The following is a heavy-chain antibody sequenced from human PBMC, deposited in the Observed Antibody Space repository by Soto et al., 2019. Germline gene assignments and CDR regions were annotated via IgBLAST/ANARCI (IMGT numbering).Heavy chain of an antibody. D-gene: IGHD3-22*01. J-gene: IGHJ6*02. Sequence: ASVKVSCKASGYTFTSYGISWVRQAPGQGLGWMGWISAYNGNTNYAQKLQGRVTMTTDTSTSTAYMELRSLRSDDTAVYYCARGTYYYDSSGYLYGMDVWGQGTTVTVSS. CDR3: ARGTYYYDSSGYLYGMDV. CDR2: ISAYNGNT. CDR1: GYTFTSYG. V-gene: IGHV1-18*04.